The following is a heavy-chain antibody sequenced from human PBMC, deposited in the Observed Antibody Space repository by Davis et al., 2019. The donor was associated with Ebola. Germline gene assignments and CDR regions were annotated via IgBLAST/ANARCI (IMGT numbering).Heavy chain of an antibody. J-gene: IGHJ6*04. CDR1: GFTFSSSA. V-gene: IGHV3-23*01. CDR3: ARDPSWFSAAATMYYGMDV. CDR2: ISGSGGST. D-gene: IGHD6-13*01. Sequence: GESLKISCAASGFTFSSSAMSWGRQAPGKGLEWVSAISGSGGSTYYADSVKGRFTISRDNSKNTLYLQMNSLRAEDTAVYYCARDPSWFSAAATMYYGMDVWGKGTTVTVSS.